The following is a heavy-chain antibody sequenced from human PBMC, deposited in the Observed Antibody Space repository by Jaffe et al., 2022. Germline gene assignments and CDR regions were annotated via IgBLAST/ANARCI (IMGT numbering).Heavy chain of an antibody. CDR2: IRSKTNRGTT. V-gene: IGHV3-49*04. CDR1: GFIFGDYA. Sequence: EVQLVESGGGLVQPGRSLRLSCTASGFIFGDYAMSWVRQAPGKGLEWVGFIRSKTNRGTTEYAASVRGRFIISRDDSNGIAYMEMNSLKTEDTAVYYCTRGRAVTRESRLDYFDYWGQGILVTVSS. D-gene: IGHD2-21*02. J-gene: IGHJ4*02. CDR3: TRGRAVTRESRLDYFDY.